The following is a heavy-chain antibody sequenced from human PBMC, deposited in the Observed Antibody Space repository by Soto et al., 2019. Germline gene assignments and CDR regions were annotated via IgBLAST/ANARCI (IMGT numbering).Heavy chain of an antibody. D-gene: IGHD3-10*01. CDR1: GGSISSYY. CDR2: IYYSGSI. V-gene: IGHV4-59*08. J-gene: IGHJ5*02. Sequence: SETLSLTCTVSGGSISSYYWSWIRQPPGKGLEWIGYIYYSGSINYNPSLKSRVTISVDTSKNQFSLKLSSVTAADTAVYYCARHVREARYYGSGSYWYPHNWFDPWGQGTLVTVSS. CDR3: ARHVREARYYGSGSYWYPHNWFDP.